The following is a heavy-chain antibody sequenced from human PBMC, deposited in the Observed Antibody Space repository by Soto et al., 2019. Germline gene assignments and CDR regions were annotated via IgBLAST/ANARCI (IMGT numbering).Heavy chain of an antibody. J-gene: IGHJ5*02. CDR1: VGTFSSYA. Sequence: QVQLVQSVAEVKKPGSSVKVSCKASVGTFSSYAISWVRQAPGQGLEWMGVIIPIFGTANYAQNVQCRVTITADESTSTAYMELSSLRSEDTAVYYCESSAARVTEWFDPWGQGTLVTVSS. CDR3: ESSAARVTEWFDP. V-gene: IGHV1-69*01. D-gene: IGHD5-18*01. CDR2: IIPIFGTA.